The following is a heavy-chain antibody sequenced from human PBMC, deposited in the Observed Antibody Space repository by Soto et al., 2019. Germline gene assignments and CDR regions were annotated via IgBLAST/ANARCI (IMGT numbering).Heavy chain of an antibody. J-gene: IGHJ4*02. D-gene: IGHD3-10*01. CDR3: AKSSYEGFGRPYYFDY. CDR2: ISGSGGST. V-gene: IGHV3-23*01. CDR1: GFTFSSYA. Sequence: GGSLRLSCAASGFTFSSYAMSWVRQAPGKGLEWVSAISGSGGSTYYADSVKGRFTISRDNSKNTLYLQMNSLRAEDTAVYYCAKSSYEGFGRPYYFDYWGQGTLVTVSS.